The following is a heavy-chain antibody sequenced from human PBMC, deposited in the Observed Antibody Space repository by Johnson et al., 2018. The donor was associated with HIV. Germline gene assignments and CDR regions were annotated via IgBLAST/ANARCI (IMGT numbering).Heavy chain of an antibody. V-gene: IGHV3-30*02. D-gene: IGHD1-1*01. Sequence: QMLLVESGGGVVQPGRSLRLSREASGFSFSKYGMHWVRQAPGKGLEWVAFIRYDGSNRYYTDSVKGRFTISRDNFKNTVYLQMNSLRTVDTAVYYCARGYTWNDVSIWGQVTMVTVSS. CDR3: ARGYTWNDVSI. CDR2: IRYDGSNR. CDR1: GFSFSKYG. J-gene: IGHJ3*02.